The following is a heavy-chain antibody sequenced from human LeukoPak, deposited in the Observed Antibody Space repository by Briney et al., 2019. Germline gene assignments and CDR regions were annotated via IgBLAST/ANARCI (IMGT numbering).Heavy chain of an antibody. J-gene: IGHJ4*02. D-gene: IGHD5-18*01. V-gene: IGHV4-59*01. CDR2: IYYSGST. CDR3: ASLKKQLLIMDY. CDR1: GGSISSYC. Sequence: SETLSLTCTVSGGSISSYCWCWIRKPPGTGLERIGYIYYSGSTNYNPSLKSRVTISVDTYKNQFSLKLSSVTAAAAAVDFVASLKKQLLIMDYWGQGTLVTVSS.